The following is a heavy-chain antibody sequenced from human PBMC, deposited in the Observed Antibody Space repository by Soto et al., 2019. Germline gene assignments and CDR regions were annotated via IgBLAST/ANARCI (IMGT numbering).Heavy chain of an antibody. CDR2: ISYSGST. V-gene: IGHV4-59*01. D-gene: IGHD2-15*01. CDR1: GGSMSSYY. Sequence: LSLTCTVSGGSMSSYYWTWLRQSPGRGLEWIGYISYSGSTYYNPSLKSRVTISADTSKNQFSLRMNSMIAADTDVYYCARADPDASVGYWGQGTLVTVSS. CDR3: ARADPDASVGY. J-gene: IGHJ4*02.